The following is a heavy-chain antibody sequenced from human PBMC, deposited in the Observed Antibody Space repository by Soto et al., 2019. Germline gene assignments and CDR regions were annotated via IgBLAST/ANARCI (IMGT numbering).Heavy chain of an antibody. J-gene: IGHJ5*02. D-gene: IGHD3-22*01. CDR2: ISYDGSNK. CDR1: GFTFSSYA. CDR3: ARAVDVVVNFPIGWFAP. Sequence: QVQLVESGGGVVQPGRSLRLSCAASGFTFSSYAMHWVRQAPGKGLEWVAVISYDGSNKYYADSVKGRFTISGDNSKNTLYLQMNSLRAEDTAVYYCARAVDVVVNFPIGWFAPWGQGTLVTVSS. V-gene: IGHV3-30-3*01.